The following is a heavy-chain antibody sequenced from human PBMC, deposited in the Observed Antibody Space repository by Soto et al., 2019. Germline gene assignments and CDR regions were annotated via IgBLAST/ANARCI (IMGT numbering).Heavy chain of an antibody. J-gene: IGHJ4*02. CDR1: GFTYA. D-gene: IGHD6-13*01. CDR3: AKQFSSSTWYPFDH. CDR2: ISAGVIDT. Sequence: EVQLLESGEALVQPGGSLRLSCAASGFTYAMSWVRQAPGKGLEWVSGISAGVIDTYYAASVKGRFTVSRDDSKNTLYLQMNSLRADDTAVYYCAKQFSSSTWYPFDHWGRGTLVTVSS. V-gene: IGHV3-23*01.